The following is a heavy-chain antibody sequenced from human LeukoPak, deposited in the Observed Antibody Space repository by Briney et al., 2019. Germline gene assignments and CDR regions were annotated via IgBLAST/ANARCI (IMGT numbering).Heavy chain of an antibody. V-gene: IGHV3-23*01. CDR3: AKDRGYSGFDAFDI. CDR2: ISGSGGST. CDR1: GFTFSSYA. Sequence: GGSLRLTCAASGFTFSSYAMSWVRQAPGKGLEWVSAISGSGGSTYHADSVRGRFTISRDNSKNTLYLQMNSLRAEDTAVYYCAKDRGYSGFDAFDIWGQGTMVTVSS. D-gene: IGHD5-12*01. J-gene: IGHJ3*02.